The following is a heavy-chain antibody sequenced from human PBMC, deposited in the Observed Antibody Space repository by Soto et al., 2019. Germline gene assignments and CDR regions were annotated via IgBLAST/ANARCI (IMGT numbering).Heavy chain of an antibody. CDR3: ARRYGGNFDY. J-gene: IGHJ4*02. D-gene: IGHD3-16*01. Sequence: SETLSLTCTASGRSISSYYWRWIRQPPGKGLEWIGYIYYSGSTNYNPSLKSRVTITVDTSKNQFSLKLSSVTAADTAVYYCARRYGGNFDYWGQGTLVTVSS. V-gene: IGHV4-59*01. CDR1: GRSISSYY. CDR2: IYYSGST.